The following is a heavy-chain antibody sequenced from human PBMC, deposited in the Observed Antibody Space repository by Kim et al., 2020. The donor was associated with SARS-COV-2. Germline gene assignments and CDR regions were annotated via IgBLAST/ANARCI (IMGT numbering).Heavy chain of an antibody. CDR1: GFTFGNHA. CDR3: AKDRAPFCSGNSCYLFDS. CDR2: ISANIGST. J-gene: IGHJ4*02. Sequence: GGSLRLSCAGSGFTFGNHAMSWVRQAPGKGLEWVSAISANIGSTYYADSVKGRFIISRDNSKNTLYLQMNSLRAEDTAVYFCAKDRAPFCSGNSCYLFDSWGQGTLVTVSA. V-gene: IGHV3-23*01. D-gene: IGHD2-15*01.